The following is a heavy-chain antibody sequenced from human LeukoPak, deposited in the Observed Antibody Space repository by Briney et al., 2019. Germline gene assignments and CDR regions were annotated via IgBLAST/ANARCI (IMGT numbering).Heavy chain of an antibody. CDR3: ARETIMITFGGVIVRGAFDI. Sequence: GGSLRLSCAASGFTVSSNYMSWVRQAPGKGLEWVSVIYSGGSTYYADSVKGRFTISRDNSKNTRYLQMNSLRAEDTAVYYCARETIMITFGGVIVRGAFDIWGQGTMVTVSS. D-gene: IGHD3-16*02. J-gene: IGHJ3*02. CDR2: IYSGGST. V-gene: IGHV3-53*01. CDR1: GFTVSSNY.